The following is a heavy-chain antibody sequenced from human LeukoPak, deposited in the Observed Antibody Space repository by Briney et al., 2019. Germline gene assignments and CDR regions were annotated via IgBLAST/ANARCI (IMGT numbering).Heavy chain of an antibody. CDR1: VGSFSGYY. CDR3: ARGGYYDILAGYSDTFDI. D-gene: IGHD3-9*01. Sequence: SETLSLTCAVYVGSFSGYYCTWVRQPPGKGLEWIGEINHSGRTNHNPSLKSRVTISVDPSKNQFSLKLSSVTAADTAVYYCARGGYYDILAGYSDTFDIWGQGTMVTVSS. J-gene: IGHJ3*02. CDR2: INHSGRT. V-gene: IGHV4-34*01.